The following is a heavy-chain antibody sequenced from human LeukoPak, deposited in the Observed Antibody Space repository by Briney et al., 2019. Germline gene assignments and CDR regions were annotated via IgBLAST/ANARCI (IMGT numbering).Heavy chain of an antibody. D-gene: IGHD3-22*01. CDR3: AKDSLTPHYYDSSGYYGDAFDI. CDR2: IRYDGSNK. Sequence: GGTLRLSCAASGFTFSSYGMHWVRQAPGEGLEWVAFIRYDGSNKYYADSVKGRFTISRDNSKNTLYLQMNSLRAEDTAVYYCAKDSLTPHYYDSSGYYGDAFDIWGQGTMVTVSS. J-gene: IGHJ3*02. V-gene: IGHV3-30*02. CDR1: GFTFSSYG.